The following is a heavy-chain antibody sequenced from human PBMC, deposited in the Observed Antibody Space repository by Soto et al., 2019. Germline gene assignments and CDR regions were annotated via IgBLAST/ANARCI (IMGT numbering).Heavy chain of an antibody. CDR1: GYTFTNYG. J-gene: IGHJ4*02. V-gene: IGHV1-18*01. D-gene: IGHD3-16*01. Sequence: QVQLVQSGAEVKKPGASVKVSCKASGYTFTNYGISWVRQAPGQGLEWMGWISAYNGKTNHAQKLQDRVTMTTDTTTSTAYMGLNSLRSDDTAVYYCARDLRSHYFDYWGQGTPVTVSS. CDR3: ARDLRSHYFDY. CDR2: ISAYNGKT.